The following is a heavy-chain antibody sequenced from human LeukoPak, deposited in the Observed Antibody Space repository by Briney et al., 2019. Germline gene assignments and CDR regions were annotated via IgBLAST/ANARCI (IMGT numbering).Heavy chain of an antibody. CDR1: GYTFTGYY. D-gene: IGHD3-10*01. Sequence: ASVKVSCKASGYTFTGYYMHWVRQAPGQGLEWMGWINPNSGGTNYAQKFQGRVTMTRDTSKNQFSLKLSSVTAADTAVYYCARHVWNYGYNYYYYYMDVWGKGTTVTISS. CDR3: ARHVWNYGYNYYYYYMDV. J-gene: IGHJ6*03. CDR2: INPNSGGT. V-gene: IGHV1-2*02.